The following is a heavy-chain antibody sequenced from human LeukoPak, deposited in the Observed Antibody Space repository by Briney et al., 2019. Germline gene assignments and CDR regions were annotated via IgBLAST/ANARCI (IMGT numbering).Heavy chain of an antibody. CDR2: IKSKTDGGTI. J-gene: IGHJ4*02. D-gene: IGHD6-25*01. V-gene: IGHV3-15*07. CDR1: GFTFIDAW. Sequence: GSLRLSCAASGFTFIDAWMNWVRQAPGKGLEWVGRIKSKTDGGTIDYAAPVKGRFTISRDNAKNSLYLQMNSLRAEDTAMYYCAKGALRYSSCYDYWGQGTPVTVSS. CDR3: AKGALRYSSCYDY.